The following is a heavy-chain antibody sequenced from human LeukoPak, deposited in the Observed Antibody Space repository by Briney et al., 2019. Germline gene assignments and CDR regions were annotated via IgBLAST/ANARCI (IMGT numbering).Heavy chain of an antibody. CDR3: ARSLYVGNSFAIDH. CDR1: GDSVSGYY. CDR2: IYYSGST. J-gene: IGHJ4*02. D-gene: IGHD4-23*01. Sequence: PSETLSLTCTVSGDSVSGYYWSWIRQPPGKGLEWIGYIYYSGSTYYNPSLKSRVTISVDTSKNQFSLKLSSVSAADTAIYYCARSLYVGNSFAIDHWGQGTLVTVSS. V-gene: IGHV4-59*02.